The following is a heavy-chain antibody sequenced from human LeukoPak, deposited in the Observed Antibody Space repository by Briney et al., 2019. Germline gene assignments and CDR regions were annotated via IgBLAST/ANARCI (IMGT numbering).Heavy chain of an antibody. J-gene: IGHJ4*02. V-gene: IGHV4-59*01. CDR1: GGSISSYY. Sequence: TSETLSLTCTVSGGSISSYYWSWLRQPPGKGLEWIGYIYYSGSTNYNPSLKSRVTISVDTSENQFSLKLSSVTAADTDVYYCARESIATRRFDYWGQGTLVTVSS. D-gene: IGHD6-6*01. CDR3: ARESIATRRFDY. CDR2: IYYSGST.